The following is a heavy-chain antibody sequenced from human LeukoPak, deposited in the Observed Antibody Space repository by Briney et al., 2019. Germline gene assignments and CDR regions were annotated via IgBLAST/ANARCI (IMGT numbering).Heavy chain of an antibody. CDR2: ISSSSSTI. V-gene: IGHV3-48*01. J-gene: IGHJ4*02. Sequence: TGGSLRLSCAASGFTFSSYSMNWVRQAPGKGLEWVSYISSSSSTIYYADSVKGRFTISRDNAKNSLYLQMNSLRAEDTAVYYCARDRPVYYYDSSGAFDYWGQGTLVTVSS. CDR1: GFTFSSYS. CDR3: ARDRPVYYYDSSGAFDY. D-gene: IGHD3-22*01.